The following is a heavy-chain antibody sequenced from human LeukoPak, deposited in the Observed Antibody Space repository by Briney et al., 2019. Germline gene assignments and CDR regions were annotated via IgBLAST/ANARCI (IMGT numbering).Heavy chain of an antibody. CDR2: IYYTGNT. CDR1: GGSVSSGSNY. D-gene: IGHD2-15*01. Sequence: SETLSLTCTVSGGSVSSGSNYSSWIRQPPGKGLEWIGYIYYTGNTNYNPSLKSRVTISEDTSKNQVSLELSSVTAADTAVYYCVRHSRVVAFDYWGQGNLVTVSS. V-gene: IGHV4-61*01. J-gene: IGHJ4*02. CDR3: VRHSRVVAFDY.